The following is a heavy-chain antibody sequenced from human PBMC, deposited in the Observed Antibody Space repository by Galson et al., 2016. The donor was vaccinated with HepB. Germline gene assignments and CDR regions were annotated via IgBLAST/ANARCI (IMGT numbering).Heavy chain of an antibody. CDR1: RFTFSSYG. Sequence: SLRLSCAGSRFTFSSYGFNWVRQAPGKSLECISYISSRGETKYYADAVKGRFPISRDNAKNSLLLQMNSLKDEDTATYYCVAEDFVHCGGGCSFWGQGTPVTVSS. CDR2: ISSRGETK. CDR3: VAEDFVHCGGGCSF. D-gene: IGHD2-21*01. V-gene: IGHV3-48*03. J-gene: IGHJ4*02.